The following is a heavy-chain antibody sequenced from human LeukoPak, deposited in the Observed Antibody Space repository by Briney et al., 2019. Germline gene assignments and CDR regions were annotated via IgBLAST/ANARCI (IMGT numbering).Heavy chain of an antibody. CDR1: GGSINSGGYY. J-gene: IGHJ4*02. Sequence: SETLSLTCTVSGGSINSGGYYWSWIRQHPGKGLEWTGYISYSGGTYYNPSLKSRVTISLDTSKNQFSLRLSSVSTADTAVYFCTVGPHHYFDSWGQGTLVTVSS. D-gene: IGHD4-11*01. V-gene: IGHV4-31*03. CDR3: TVGPHHYFDS. CDR2: ISYSGGT.